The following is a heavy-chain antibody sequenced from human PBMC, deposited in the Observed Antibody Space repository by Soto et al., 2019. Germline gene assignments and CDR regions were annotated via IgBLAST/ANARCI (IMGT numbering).Heavy chain of an antibody. V-gene: IGHV1-69*13. CDR3: ARVLLWFGEKQNYYGMDV. J-gene: IGHJ6*02. CDR2: IIPIFGTA. Sequence: SVKVSCKASGGTFSSYAISWVRQAPGQGLEWMGGIIPIFGTANYAQKFQGRVTITADESTSTAYMELCSLRSEDTAVYYCARVLLWFGEKQNYYGMDVWGQGTTVTVSS. CDR1: GGTFSSYA. D-gene: IGHD3-10*01.